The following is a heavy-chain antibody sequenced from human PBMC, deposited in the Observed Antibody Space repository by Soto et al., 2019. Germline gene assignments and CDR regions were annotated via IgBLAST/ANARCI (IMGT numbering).Heavy chain of an antibody. J-gene: IGHJ4*02. V-gene: IGHV4-31*03. Sequence: SETLSLTCTVSGGSISSGGYYWSWIRQHPGKGLEWIGYIYYIGTTQYNPSLKSRVTMSADTSKNQLSLKLTSVTAADTAVYFCARGLTMLRGVMDSWGQGTLVTVSS. CDR1: GGSISSGGYY. CDR3: ARGLTMLRGVMDS. D-gene: IGHD3-10*01. CDR2: IYYIGTT.